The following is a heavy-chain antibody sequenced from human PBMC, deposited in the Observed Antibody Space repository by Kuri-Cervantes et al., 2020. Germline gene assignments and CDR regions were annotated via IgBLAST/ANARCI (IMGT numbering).Heavy chain of an antibody. J-gene: IGHJ6*03. CDR3: AKYLGDGDTYYYYMDV. Sequence: GGSLRLSCAASGFTFSSYAMSWVRQAPGKGLEWVSAISGSGGSTYYADSVKGRFTISRDNSKNTLYLQMNSLRAEDTAVYYCAKYLGDGDTYYYYMDVWGKGTTVTVSS. CDR1: GFTFSSYA. D-gene: IGHD4-17*01. CDR2: ISGSGGST. V-gene: IGHV3-23*01.